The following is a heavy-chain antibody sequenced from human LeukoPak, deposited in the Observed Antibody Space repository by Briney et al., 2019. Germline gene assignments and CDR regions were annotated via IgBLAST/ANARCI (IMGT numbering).Heavy chain of an antibody. J-gene: IGHJ4*02. V-gene: IGHV3-74*01. CDR1: GFTFSSYC. Sequence: PGGSLRLSCAASGFTFSSYCIHWVRQVPVKGLGWVSRIDDDGSIRNYAESGKGQFTISRDNARNTLYLQMKSLRLDDPGVYKFVKDFPGNYDYWGQGALVTVSS. CDR2: IDDDGSIR. CDR3: VKDFPGNYDY. D-gene: IGHD1-7*01.